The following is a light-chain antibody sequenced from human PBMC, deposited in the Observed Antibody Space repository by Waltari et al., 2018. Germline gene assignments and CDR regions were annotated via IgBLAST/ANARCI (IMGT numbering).Light chain of an antibody. Sequence: QSALTQPASVSGSPGQSITISCTGTSRDIGGYVYVSWYQQYPGKAPQRIIYDVIYRPAGVSNRFSGSKSGNTASLTISGLQAEDEANYYCCSYTSASTLGVFGGGTKLTVL. CDR1: SRDIGGYVY. CDR2: DVI. CDR3: CSYTSASTLGV. V-gene: IGLV2-14*03. J-gene: IGLJ3*02.